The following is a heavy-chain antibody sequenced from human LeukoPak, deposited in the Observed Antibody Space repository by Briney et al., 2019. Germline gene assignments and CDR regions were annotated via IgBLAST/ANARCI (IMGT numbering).Heavy chain of an antibody. CDR3: TTVSGCSTTSCYT. CDR2: IKSKTDGGTT. D-gene: IGHD2-2*02. CDR1: GFTFSNAW. J-gene: IGHJ5*02. Sequence: GGSLRLSCAAPGFTFSNAWMSWVRQAPGKGLEWVGRIKSKTDGGTTDYAAPVKGRFAISRDDSKNMVYLQMNSLKTEDTAVYYCTTVSGCSTTSCYTWGQGTLVTVSS. V-gene: IGHV3-15*01.